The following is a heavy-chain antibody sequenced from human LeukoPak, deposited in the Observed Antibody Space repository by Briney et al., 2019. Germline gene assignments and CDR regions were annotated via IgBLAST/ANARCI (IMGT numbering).Heavy chain of an antibody. D-gene: IGHD2-2*01. V-gene: IGHV1-2*02. J-gene: IGHJ4*02. CDR1: GYTFTSYG. CDR3: ATEREYCSSTSCYAGSNDY. CDR2: INPNSGGT. Sequence: ASVKVSCKASGYTFTSYGISWVRQAPGQGLEWMGWINPNSGGTNYAQKFQGRVTMTRDTSISAAYMELSRLRSDDTAVYYCATEREYCSSTSCYAGSNDYWGQGTLVTVSS.